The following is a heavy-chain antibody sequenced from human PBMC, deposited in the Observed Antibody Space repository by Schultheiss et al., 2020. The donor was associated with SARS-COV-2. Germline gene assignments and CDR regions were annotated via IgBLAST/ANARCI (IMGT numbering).Heavy chain of an antibody. CDR1: GFTVSSNY. CDR2: IYSTGDV. J-gene: IGHJ5*02. D-gene: IGHD2/OR15-2a*01. V-gene: IGHV4-4*07. Sequence: GSLRLSCAASGFTVSSNYMSWVRQAPGKGLEWIGRIYSTGDVKYNPSLMSRLTMSLDITKNQLSLNLTSVTAADTAVYYCARERRINFYETTFNWFDPWGQGLLVTVSS. CDR3: ARERRINFYETTFNWFDP.